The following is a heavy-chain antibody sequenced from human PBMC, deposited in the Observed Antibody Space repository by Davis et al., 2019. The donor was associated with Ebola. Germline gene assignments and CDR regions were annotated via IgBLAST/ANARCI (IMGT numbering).Heavy chain of an antibody. D-gene: IGHD5-24*01. CDR3: ARDGYNYSYFDY. J-gene: IGHJ4*02. Sequence: SETLSLTCAVYGGSFSGYYWSWIRQPPGKGLEWIGYIYYTGSTNYNPSLKSRVTMSLDTSKKQFSLKLSSVTAADTAVYYCARDGYNYSYFDYWGQGTLVTVSS. V-gene: IGHV4-59*01. CDR1: GGSFSGYY. CDR2: IYYTGST.